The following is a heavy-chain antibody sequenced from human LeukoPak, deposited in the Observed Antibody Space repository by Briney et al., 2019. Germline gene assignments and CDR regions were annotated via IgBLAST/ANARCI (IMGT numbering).Heavy chain of an antibody. CDR1: GFTFSSYG. CDR2: ISYDGSNK. CDR3: AKDKRLWFGEANFDY. V-gene: IGHV3-30*18. Sequence: PGGSLRLSCAASGFTFSSYGMHWVRQAPGKELEWVAVISYDGSNKYYADSVKGRFTISRDNSKNTLYLQMNSLRAEDTAVYYCAKDKRLWFGEANFDYWGQGTLVTVSS. J-gene: IGHJ4*02. D-gene: IGHD3-10*01.